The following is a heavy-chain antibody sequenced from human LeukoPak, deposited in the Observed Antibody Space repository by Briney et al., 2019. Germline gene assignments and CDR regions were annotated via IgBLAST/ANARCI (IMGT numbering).Heavy chain of an antibody. J-gene: IGHJ4*02. V-gene: IGHV4-61*01. CDR2: IYYSGST. CDR1: GGSVSSGSYY. Sequence: SETLSLTCTVSGGSVSSGSYYWSWIRQPPGKGLEWIGYIYYSGSTNYNPSLKSRVTISVDTSKNQFSLKLSSVTAADTAVYYCERDGGYSYGTIDYWGQGTLVTVSS. D-gene: IGHD5-18*01. CDR3: ERDGGYSYGTIDY.